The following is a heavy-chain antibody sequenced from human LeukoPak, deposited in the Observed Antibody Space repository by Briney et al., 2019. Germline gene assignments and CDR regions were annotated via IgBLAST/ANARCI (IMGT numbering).Heavy chain of an antibody. D-gene: IGHD2-15*01. CDR2: ISSSSSYI. J-gene: IGHJ4*02. CDR3: AVGWDSATLDY. V-gene: IGHV3-21*01. CDR1: GFTFSSYA. Sequence: GRSLRLSCAASGFTFSSYAMHWVRQAPGKGLEWVSSISSSSSYIYYADSVKGRFTISRDNAKNSLYLQMNSLRAEDTAVYYCAVGWDSATLDYWGQGTLVTVSS.